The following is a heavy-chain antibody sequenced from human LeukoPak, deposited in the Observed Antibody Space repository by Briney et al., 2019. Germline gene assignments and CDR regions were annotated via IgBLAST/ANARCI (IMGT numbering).Heavy chain of an antibody. D-gene: IGHD3-22*01. CDR2: IYYSGST. Sequence: SETLSLTCTVSGGSISSYYWSWIRQPPGKGLEWIGYIYYSGSTNYNPSLKSRVTISVDTSKNQFSLKLSSVTAADTAVYYCARGPPLRVSSGSYRYEEDYWGQGTLVTVSS. J-gene: IGHJ4*02. V-gene: IGHV4-59*12. CDR1: GGSISSYY. CDR3: ARGPPLRVSSGSYRYEEDY.